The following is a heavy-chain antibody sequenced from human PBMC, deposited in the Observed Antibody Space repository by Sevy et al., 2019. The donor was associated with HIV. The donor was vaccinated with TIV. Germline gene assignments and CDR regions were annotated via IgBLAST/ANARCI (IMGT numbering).Heavy chain of an antibody. CDR1: GFTFSNYW. Sequence: GGSLRLSCAASGFTFSNYWMTWVRQAPGKGLEWVANIKQDGSEKYYVDSVKGRFTISRDNAKNSLYLQMNSLRAEDTAVYYCARGWYYYVSAPFDPWGQGTLVTVSS. D-gene: IGHD3-10*01. V-gene: IGHV3-7*03. J-gene: IGHJ5*02. CDR3: ARGWYYYVSAPFDP. CDR2: IKQDGSEK.